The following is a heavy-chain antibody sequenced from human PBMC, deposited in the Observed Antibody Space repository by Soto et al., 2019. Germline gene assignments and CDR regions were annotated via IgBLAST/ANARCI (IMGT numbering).Heavy chain of an antibody. CDR2: IYYSGST. J-gene: IGHJ6*03. CDR3: ARDKSDAGYDFWSGYYWTSYYMDV. Sequence: PSEILSLTCTVSGCSISSYYWSWIRQPPGRGLEWIGYIYYSGSTNYNPSLKSRVTISVDTSKNQFSLKLSSVTAADTAVYYCARDKSDAGYDFWSGYYWTSYYMDVWGKGTTVTVSS. V-gene: IGHV4-59*01. D-gene: IGHD3-3*01. CDR1: GCSISSYY.